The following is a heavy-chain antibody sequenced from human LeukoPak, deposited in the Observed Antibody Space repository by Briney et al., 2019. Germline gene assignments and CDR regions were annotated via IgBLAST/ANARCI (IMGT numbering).Heavy chain of an antibody. CDR3: ARHGPTAFFDY. J-gene: IGHJ4*02. D-gene: IGHD3/OR15-3a*01. Sequence: PSETLSLTCAVSGGSISIISSYWGWIRQPPGKGLEWIGRIYYSGGTRYNPSLKSRVTISVDTSENRFSLTLASVTAADTAVYYCARHGPTAFFDYWGQGILVTVSS. V-gene: IGHV4-39*01. CDR2: IYYSGGT. CDR1: GGSISIISSY.